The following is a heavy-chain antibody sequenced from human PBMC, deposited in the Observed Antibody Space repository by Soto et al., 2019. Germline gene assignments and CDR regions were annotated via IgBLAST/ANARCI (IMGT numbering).Heavy chain of an antibody. CDR1: GLTFSPYA. Sequence: GGSLRLSCAASGLTFSPYAMNWVRQAPGKGLEWVAAISGTGGTSYYADSVMGRFTISRDNSKNTLYLQMNSLRADDTAVYYCAKDRGDISMVTGHYSYGMDVWGQGTTVTVSS. CDR2: ISGTGGTS. D-gene: IGHD5-18*01. CDR3: AKDRGDISMVTGHYSYGMDV. V-gene: IGHV3-23*01. J-gene: IGHJ6*02.